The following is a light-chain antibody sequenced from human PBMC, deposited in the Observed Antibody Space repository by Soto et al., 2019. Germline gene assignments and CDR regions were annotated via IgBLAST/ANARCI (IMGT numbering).Light chain of an antibody. J-gene: IGLJ1*01. CDR2: EVN. Sequence: QSVLTQPASVSGSPGQSITISCTGTSSDVGAYNYVSWYQQHPGKAPQLVIYEVNNRPSGVSNRFSGSKSGNTASLTISGLQTEDEADYWCSSYTIINPRVFGSGTKLPVL. CDR3: SSYTIINPRV. CDR1: SSDVGAYNY. V-gene: IGLV2-14*01.